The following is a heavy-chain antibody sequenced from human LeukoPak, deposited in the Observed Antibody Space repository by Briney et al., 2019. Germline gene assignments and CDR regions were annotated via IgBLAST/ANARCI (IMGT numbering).Heavy chain of an antibody. J-gene: IGHJ3*02. D-gene: IGHD3-10*01. CDR2: ISGSGGST. CDR3: AIQIRITMVRGVIRSDAFDI. Sequence: PGGSLRLSCAASGFTFSSYAMSWVRQAPGKGLEWVSAISGSGGSTYYADSVKGRFTISRDNSKNTLYLQMNSLRAEDTAVYYCAIQIRITMVRGVIRSDAFDIWGQGTMVTVSS. CDR1: GFTFSSYA. V-gene: IGHV3-23*01.